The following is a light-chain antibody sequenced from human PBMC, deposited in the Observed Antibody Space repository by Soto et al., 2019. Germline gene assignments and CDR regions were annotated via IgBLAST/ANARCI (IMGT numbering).Light chain of an antibody. V-gene: IGLV2-14*01. Sequence: QSALTQPASVSGSPGQSIAISCTGSGSDVGGYNYVSWYQQHPGKAPKLIIYGVSHRPSGVSTRFSASRSAYTASLTISGLQAEDEAYYSCSSFTSNYFYVFGPGTKLTVL. CDR3: SSFTSNYFYV. J-gene: IGLJ1*01. CDR1: GSDVGGYNY. CDR2: GVS.